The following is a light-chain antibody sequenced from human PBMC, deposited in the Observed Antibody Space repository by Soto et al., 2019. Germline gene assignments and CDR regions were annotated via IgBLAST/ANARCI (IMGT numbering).Light chain of an antibody. CDR2: VVS. V-gene: IGLV2-14*01. Sequence: QSVLTHPASVSGSPGQSIAISCTGTSSDVGGYNYVSWHQQHPGKAPKVLISVVSNRPSGVSNRFSGSKSGNTASLTISGLQAEDEADYYCSSYRSGGTVGFGSGTKVTVL. CDR3: SSYRSGGTVG. CDR1: SSDVGGYNY. J-gene: IGLJ1*01.